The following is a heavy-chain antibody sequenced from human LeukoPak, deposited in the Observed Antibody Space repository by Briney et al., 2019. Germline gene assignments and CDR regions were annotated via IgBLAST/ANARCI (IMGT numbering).Heavy chain of an antibody. J-gene: IGHJ4*02. CDR3: AKRHEEVRGVGIDY. V-gene: IGHV3-23*01. CDR2: ISGSGGST. D-gene: IGHD3-10*01. CDR1: GFTFSSYA. Sequence: QPGGSLRLSCAASGFTFSSYAMSWVRQAPGKGLEWVSAISGSGGSTYYADSVKGRFTISRDNSKNTLYLQMNSLRAEDTAVYYCAKRHEEVRGVGIDYWGQGTLVTVSS.